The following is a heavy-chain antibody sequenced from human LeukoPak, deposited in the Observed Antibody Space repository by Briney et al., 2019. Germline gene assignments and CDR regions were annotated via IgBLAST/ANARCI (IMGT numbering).Heavy chain of an antibody. CDR2: ISTYNGNT. V-gene: IGHV1-18*01. D-gene: IGHD6-19*01. CDR1: GYTFTSYG. CDR3: ARSSLAVAGSVFDY. J-gene: IGHJ4*02. Sequence: ASVKVSCKASGYTFTSYGVSWVRQAPGQGLEWMGWISTYNGNTHYAQKLQGRVTMTTDTSTSTAYMELRSLRSDDTAVYYCARSSLAVAGSVFDYWGQGTLVTVSS.